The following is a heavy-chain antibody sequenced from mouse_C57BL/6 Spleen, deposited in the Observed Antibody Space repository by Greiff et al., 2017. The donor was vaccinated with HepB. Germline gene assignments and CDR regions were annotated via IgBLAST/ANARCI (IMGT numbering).Heavy chain of an antibody. J-gene: IGHJ2*01. CDR3: ARGMPHYFDY. CDR2: IDPSDSYT. D-gene: IGHD2-10*02. CDR1: GYTFTSYW. V-gene: IGHV1-69*01. Sequence: QVQLQQPGAELVMPGASVKLSCKASGYTFTSYWMHWVKQRPGQGLEWIGEIDPSDSYTNYNQKFKGKSTLTVDKSSSTAYMQLSSLTSEDSAVYYCARGMPHYFDYWGQGTTLTVSS.